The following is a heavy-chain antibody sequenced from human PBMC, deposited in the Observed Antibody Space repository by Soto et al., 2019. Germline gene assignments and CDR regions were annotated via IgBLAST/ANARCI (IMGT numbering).Heavy chain of an antibody. Sequence: SETLSLTCTVSGGSLSSYYWTWIRQSPGKGLEWIGYVYFSGNTNYNPSLKSRVTISIDTSKNQFSLRLASVTAADTTFYYCGSVRPSGYVLSWGQGTLVTVSS. CDR3: GSVRPSGYVLS. D-gene: IGHD6-25*01. CDR2: VYFSGNT. J-gene: IGHJ5*02. V-gene: IGHV4-59*01. CDR1: GGSLSSYY.